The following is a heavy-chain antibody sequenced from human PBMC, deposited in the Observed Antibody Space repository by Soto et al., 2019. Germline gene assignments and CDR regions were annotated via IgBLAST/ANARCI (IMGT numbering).Heavy chain of an antibody. Sequence: EVQLVESGGGLVQPGGSLRLSCAASGFTFRSYWMHWVRQAPGKGLVWVSRINSDGTTTNYADSVKGRFTISRDNAKNTVFLQMNSLTAEDTAVYYCAGNGNYNAFDIWGQGTMVTVSS. CDR1: GFTFRSYW. V-gene: IGHV3-74*01. CDR2: INSDGTTT. D-gene: IGHD1-7*01. J-gene: IGHJ3*02. CDR3: AGNGNYNAFDI.